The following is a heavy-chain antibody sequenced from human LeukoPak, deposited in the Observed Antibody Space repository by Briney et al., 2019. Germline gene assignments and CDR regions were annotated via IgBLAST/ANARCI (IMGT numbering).Heavy chain of an antibody. Sequence: GGSLRLSCAASGFTFSDYYMSWTRQAPGKGLEWVSYISSSGSTIYYADSVKGRFTISRDNAKNSLYLQMNSLRPEDTALYYCAKVRSRYIWGTPQWPFDMWGQGTMVTV. J-gene: IGHJ3*02. CDR1: GFTFSDYY. D-gene: IGHD3-16*01. V-gene: IGHV3-11*01. CDR2: ISSSGSTI. CDR3: AKVRSRYIWGTPQWPFDM.